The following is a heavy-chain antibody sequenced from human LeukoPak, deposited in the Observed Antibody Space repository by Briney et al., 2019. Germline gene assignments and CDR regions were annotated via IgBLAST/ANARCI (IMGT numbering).Heavy chain of an antibody. CDR3: ARDGYSSSSRRYFDL. CDR1: GFTFDDYA. Sequence: GGSLRLSCAASGFTFDDYAMHWVRQAPGKGLEWVSGISWNSGSIGYADSVKGRFTISRDNAKNTLYLQMNSLRAEDTAVYYCARDGYSSSSRRYFDLWGRGTLVTVSS. CDR2: ISWNSGSI. J-gene: IGHJ2*01. V-gene: IGHV3-9*01. D-gene: IGHD6-13*01.